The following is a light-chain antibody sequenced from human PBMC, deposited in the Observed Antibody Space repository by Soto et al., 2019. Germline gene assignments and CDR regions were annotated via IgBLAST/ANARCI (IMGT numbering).Light chain of an antibody. V-gene: IGKV1-33*01. J-gene: IGKJ3*01. CDR1: HDITSY. CDR2: DAS. CDR3: QKCHYLPI. Sequence: DIQMTQSPSSLSASVGDRVTITCQASHDITSYLNWYQHKPGKAPKLLIYDASILEAGVPSRVSGSRYGTGFTFTIMSLPPGDGATYYCQKCHYLPIFGPGTTVDF.